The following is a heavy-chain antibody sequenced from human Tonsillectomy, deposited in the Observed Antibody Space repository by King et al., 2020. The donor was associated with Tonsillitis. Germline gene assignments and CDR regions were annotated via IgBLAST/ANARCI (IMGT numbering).Heavy chain of an antibody. CDR1: GFTFSTYG. V-gene: IGHV3-23*04. J-gene: IGHJ6*02. D-gene: IGHD4-23*01. CDR3: TKALTPVSCGMDV. Sequence: DVQLVESGGGLVQPGGSLRLSCAASGFTFSTYGMNWCRQAPGKGLEWVAFIGGTVGTTYYVDSGKGRFTNSRDNWKNTLYLQMNSLRAEDTAVYYCTKALTPVSCGMDVWGQGTTVSVSS. CDR2: IGGTVGTT.